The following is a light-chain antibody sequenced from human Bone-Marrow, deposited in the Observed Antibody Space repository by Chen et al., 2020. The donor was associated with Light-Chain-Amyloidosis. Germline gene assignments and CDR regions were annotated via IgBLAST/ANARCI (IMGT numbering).Light chain of an antibody. J-gene: IGKJ2*01. V-gene: IGKV3-15*01. Sequence: EIVMTQSPATLSVSPGERGTLSCRASQSFSSTVAWYRQKPGQAPRLLIYGASTRATGIPARCSGSGSGTEFTLTISSLQSEDFAVYYCQQYNNWPYTFGQGTKLEIK. CDR3: QQYNNWPYT. CDR1: QSFSST. CDR2: GAS.